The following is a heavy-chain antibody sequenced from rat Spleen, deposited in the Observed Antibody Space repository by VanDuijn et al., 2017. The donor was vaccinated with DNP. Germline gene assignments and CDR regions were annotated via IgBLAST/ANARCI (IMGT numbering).Heavy chain of an antibody. CDR2: IWGGGNT. CDR1: GFSLTNYG. Sequence: QVQLKESGPGLVQPSRTLSLTCSVSGFSLTNYGVSWVRQPPGKGLEWIAAIWGGGNTDYHSSLKSRLSISRDTSKSQVFLKMNSLQTEDTAKYFCTRAMNNWGDQGVMVTVSS. V-gene: IGHV2-15*01. D-gene: IGHD1-10*01. J-gene: IGHJ2*01. CDR3: TRAMNNW.